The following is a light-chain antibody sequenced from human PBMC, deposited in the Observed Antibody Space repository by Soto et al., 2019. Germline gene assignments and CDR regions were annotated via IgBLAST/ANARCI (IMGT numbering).Light chain of an antibody. V-gene: IGKV3-20*01. CDR3: QQYGSSPRT. CDR1: QSVSSSY. J-gene: IGKJ1*01. CDR2: GAS. Sequence: EIVLTQSPGTLSLSPGERATLSCRASQSVSSSYLAWYQQKPGQAPRLLIDGASSRATGIPDRFSGSGSGTDFALTISRLEPEDFAVYYCQQYGSSPRTCGQGTKVDIK.